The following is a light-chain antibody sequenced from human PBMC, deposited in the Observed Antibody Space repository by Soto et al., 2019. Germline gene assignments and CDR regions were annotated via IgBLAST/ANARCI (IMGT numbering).Light chain of an antibody. CDR1: QTISSW. Sequence: IQMTQSPSTLSGSVGDRVTITCRASQTISSWLAWYQQKPGKAPKLLIYKASTLKSGVPSRFSGSGSGTEFTLTISSLQPDDFATYYCQQYKSDSRTFGQGTKVDIK. CDR3: QQYKSDSRT. V-gene: IGKV1-5*03. CDR2: KAS. J-gene: IGKJ1*01.